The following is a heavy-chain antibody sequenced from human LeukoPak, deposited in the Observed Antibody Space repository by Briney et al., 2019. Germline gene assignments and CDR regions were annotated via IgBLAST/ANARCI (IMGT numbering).Heavy chain of an antibody. CDR2: ISISSSTI. D-gene: IGHD6-19*01. J-gene: IGHJ4*02. Sequence: GGSLRLSCEVSGFTFSTYSMNWVRQAPGKGLEWVSYISISSSTIYYADSVKGRFTISRDNAKNSLYLQMNSLRDEDTAVYYCARLAGTRIYFDYWGQGTLVTVSS. CDR3: ARLAGTRIYFDY. V-gene: IGHV3-48*02. CDR1: GFTFSTYS.